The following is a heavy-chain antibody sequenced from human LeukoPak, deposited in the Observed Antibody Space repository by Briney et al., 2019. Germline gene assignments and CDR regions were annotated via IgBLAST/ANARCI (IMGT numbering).Heavy chain of an antibody. CDR2: ISSSSSYI. CDR1: GFTFSSYS. D-gene: IGHD2-21*02. J-gene: IGHJ6*03. Sequence: GGSLRLSCAASGFTFSSYSMNWVRQAPGKGLEWVSSISSSSSYIYYADSLKGRFTISRDNAKNSLFLQMNSLRAEDTAVYYCARGGVVTTFFDYYYYYMDVWGKGTTVTVSS. V-gene: IGHV3-21*01. CDR3: ARGGVVTTFFDYYYYYMDV.